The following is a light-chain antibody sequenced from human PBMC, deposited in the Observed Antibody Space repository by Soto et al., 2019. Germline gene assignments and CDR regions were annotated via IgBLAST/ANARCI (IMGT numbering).Light chain of an antibody. V-gene: IGKV3-20*01. J-gene: IGKJ4*01. CDR1: QSVSSY. CDR2: DTS. Sequence: EIVLTQSPGTLSLSVGERVTLSCRASQSVSSYLAWYQQTPGQAPRLLIYDTSNRATGTPDRFSGSGSGTDFTLTISRLEPEDFTVYYCQQYCSSPLTFGGGTTVEIK. CDR3: QQYCSSPLT.